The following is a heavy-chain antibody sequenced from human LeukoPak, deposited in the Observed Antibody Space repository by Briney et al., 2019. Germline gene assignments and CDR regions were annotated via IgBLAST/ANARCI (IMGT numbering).Heavy chain of an antibody. J-gene: IGHJ4*02. CDR1: GYSFTSYY. CDR2: INPSGGST. Sequence: ASVKVSCKTSGYSFTSYYMLWVRQAPGQGLEWMGIINPSGGSTSYAQKFQGRVTMTRDTSTSTVYMELSSLRSEDTAVYYCAKSSSGWVREIDYWGQGTLVTVSS. V-gene: IGHV1-46*01. D-gene: IGHD6-19*01. CDR3: AKSSSGWVREIDY.